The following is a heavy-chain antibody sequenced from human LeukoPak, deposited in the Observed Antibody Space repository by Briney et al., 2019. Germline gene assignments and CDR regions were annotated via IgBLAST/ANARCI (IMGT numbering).Heavy chain of an antibody. CDR1: GGSISSGDDY. CDR3: ARIGVYYYYYYMDV. CDR2: IYYSGST. V-gene: IGHV4-30-4*08. D-gene: IGHD3-10*01. J-gene: IGHJ6*03. Sequence: SETLSLTCTVSGGSISSGDDYWSWIRQPPGKGLEWIGYIYYSGSTYYNPSLKSRVTISVDTSKNQFSLKLSSVTAADTAVYYCARIGVYYYYYYMDVWGKGTTVTVSS.